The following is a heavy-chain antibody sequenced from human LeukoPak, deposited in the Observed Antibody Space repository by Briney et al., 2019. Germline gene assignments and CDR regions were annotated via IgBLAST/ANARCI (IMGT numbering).Heavy chain of an antibody. V-gene: IGHV4-34*01. CDR1: GDSISNYY. Sequence: SETLSLTCTVSGDSISNYYWSWIRQPPGKGLEWIGEINHSGSTNYNPSLKSRVTISVDTSKNQFSLKLSSVTAADTAVYYCARGLGTAMTFDYWGQGTLVTVSS. CDR3: ARGLGTAMTFDY. J-gene: IGHJ4*02. CDR2: INHSGST. D-gene: IGHD5-18*01.